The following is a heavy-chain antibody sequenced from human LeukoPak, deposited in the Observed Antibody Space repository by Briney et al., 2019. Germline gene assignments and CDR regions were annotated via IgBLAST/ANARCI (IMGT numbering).Heavy chain of an antibody. CDR1: GFTFSSYG. CDR3: AKEGGIYYYYGMDV. CDR2: ISYDGSNK. Sequence: GGSLRLSCAASGFTFSSYGMHWVRQAPGKGLEWVAVISYDGSNKYYADSVKGRFTISRDNSKNTLYLQMNSLRAEDTAVYYCAKEGGIYYYYGMDVWGQGTTVTVSS. J-gene: IGHJ6*02. V-gene: IGHV3-30*18.